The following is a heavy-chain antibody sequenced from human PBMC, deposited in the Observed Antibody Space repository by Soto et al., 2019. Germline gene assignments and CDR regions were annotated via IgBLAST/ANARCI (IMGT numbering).Heavy chain of an antibody. V-gene: IGHV4-31*03. Sequence: LSLTCTVSGGSISSGGYYWSWIRQHPGKGLEWIGYIYYSGSTYYNPSLKSRVTISVDTSKNQFSLKLSSVTAADTAVYYCATWGPTTVTTYRGIDYWGQGTLVTVSS. D-gene: IGHD4-17*01. CDR1: GGSISSGGYY. CDR2: IYYSGST. CDR3: ATWGPTTVTTYRGIDY. J-gene: IGHJ4*02.